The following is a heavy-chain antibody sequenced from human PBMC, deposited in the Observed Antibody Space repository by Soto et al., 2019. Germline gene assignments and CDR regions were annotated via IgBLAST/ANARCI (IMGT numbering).Heavy chain of an antibody. CDR3: ATRHEPSPYNHPPNDI. J-gene: IGHJ3*02. CDR2: ISAGGVSP. Sequence: QPGGSLRLSCAASGFTFSSYAMSWVRQAPGKGLEWVSAISAGGVSPYYADSVEGRFTISRDNSKDTLYLQVNSLRAEDTAVYFCATRHEPSPYNHPPNDIWGQGTMVTVSS. V-gene: IGHV3-23*01. CDR1: GFTFSSYA. D-gene: IGHD1-20*01.